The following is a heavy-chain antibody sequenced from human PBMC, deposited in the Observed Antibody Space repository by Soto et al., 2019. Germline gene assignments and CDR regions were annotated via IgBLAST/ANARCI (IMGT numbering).Heavy chain of an antibody. J-gene: IGHJ4*02. CDR1: GGSISSYY. Sequence: SETLSLTCTVSGGSISSYYWSWIRQPPGKGLEWIGYIYYSGSTNYNPSLKSRVTISVDTSKNQFSLKLSSVTAADTAVYYCVRDSGNGWKEYWGQGTLVTVSS. V-gene: IGHV4-59*12. D-gene: IGHD6-19*01. CDR2: IYYSGST. CDR3: VRDSGNGWKEY.